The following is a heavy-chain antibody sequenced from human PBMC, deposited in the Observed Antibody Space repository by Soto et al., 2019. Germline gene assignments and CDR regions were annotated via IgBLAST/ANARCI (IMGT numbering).Heavy chain of an antibody. J-gene: IGHJ3*02. CDR2: IIPIFGTA. D-gene: IGHD2-21*02. Sequence: SVKVSCNASGGTFSSYAISWVRQAPGQGLEWMGGIIPIFGTANYAQKFQGRVTITADESTSTAYMELSSLRSEDTAVYYCARDCGGDCLNHVADAFDIWGQGTTVTVSS. CDR3: ARDCGGDCLNHVADAFDI. CDR1: GGTFSSYA. V-gene: IGHV1-69*13.